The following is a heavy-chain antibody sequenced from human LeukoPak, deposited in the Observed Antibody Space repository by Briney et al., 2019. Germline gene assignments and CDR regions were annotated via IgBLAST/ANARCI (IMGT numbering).Heavy chain of an antibody. Sequence: SETLSLTCTVSGGSISSYYWSWIRQPAGKGLEWIGRIYTSGSTNYNPSLKSRVTMSVDTSKNQFSLKLSSVTAADTAVYYCARGSLLWFGELRLDAFDTGGQGTMVTVSP. CDR3: ARGSLLWFGELRLDAFDT. J-gene: IGHJ3*02. CDR2: IYTSGST. D-gene: IGHD3-10*01. CDR1: GGSISSYY. V-gene: IGHV4-4*07.